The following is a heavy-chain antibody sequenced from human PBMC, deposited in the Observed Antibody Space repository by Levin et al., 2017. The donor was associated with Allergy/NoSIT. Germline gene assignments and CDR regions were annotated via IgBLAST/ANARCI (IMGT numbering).Heavy chain of an antibody. CDR2: INHSGST. CDR3: ARREYSSSPKRGAFDI. Sequence: SETLSLTCAVYGGSFSGYYWSWIRQPPGKGLEWIGEINHSGSTNYNPSLKSRVTISVDTSKNQFSLKLSSVTAADTAVYYCARREYSSSPKRGAFDIWGQGTMVTVSS. CDR1: GGSFSGYY. D-gene: IGHD6-13*01. J-gene: IGHJ3*02. V-gene: IGHV4-34*01.